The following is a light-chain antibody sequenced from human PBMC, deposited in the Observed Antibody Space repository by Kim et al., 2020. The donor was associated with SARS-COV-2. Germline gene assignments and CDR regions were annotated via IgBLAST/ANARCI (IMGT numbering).Light chain of an antibody. CDR2: GAS. CDR3: QQSNNWPRT. CDR1: QTVSSN. V-gene: IGKV3-15*01. J-gene: IGKJ1*01. Sequence: EIVMTQSPATLSVSPGERATRSCRASQTVSSNLAWYQQKPGQAPRLLIHGASTRATGIPARFSGSGSGTEFTLTISSLQSEDFAVYYCQQSNNWPRTFGQGTKVDIK.